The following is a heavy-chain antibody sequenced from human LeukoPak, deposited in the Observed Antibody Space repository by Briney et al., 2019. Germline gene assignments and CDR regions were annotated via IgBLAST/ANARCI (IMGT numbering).Heavy chain of an antibody. J-gene: IGHJ5*02. D-gene: IGHD3-16*01. Sequence: GSLRLSGASSGFTFDNFAMNWVRQPQGKGLEWVSYISRSSSLIIYADSGKGRFTVSRDNRKNSLYLDMNSLTVEDTGLYYCARDGINWADRWGQGTLVTVSS. CDR2: ISRSSSLI. CDR1: GFTFDNFA. CDR3: ARDGINWADR. V-gene: IGHV3-21*05.